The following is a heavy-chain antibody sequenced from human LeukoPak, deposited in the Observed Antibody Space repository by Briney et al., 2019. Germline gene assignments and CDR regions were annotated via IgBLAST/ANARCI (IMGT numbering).Heavy chain of an antibody. D-gene: IGHD4-23*01. CDR3: ARVLTHGGLSY. J-gene: IGHJ4*02. CDR1: GFTFSSYE. Sequence: KSGGSLRLSCAASGFTFSSYEMIWVRQAPGKGLEWVSDISSSGTTLYYADSVKGRFTISRDNAKNFLFLQMNSLRAEDTAVYHCARVLTHGGLSYWGQGTLVTVSS. V-gene: IGHV3-48*03. CDR2: ISSSGTTL.